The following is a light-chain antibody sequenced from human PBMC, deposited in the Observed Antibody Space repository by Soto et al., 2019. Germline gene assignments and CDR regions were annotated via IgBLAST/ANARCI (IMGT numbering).Light chain of an antibody. Sequence: EIVLTQSPGTLSLSPGERAALSCRASQSVSSGSLAWYQQKPGQAPRLLIYGASSRATGIPDSVTGSGSRTDFTLTINILEPEDFAVYYWQHYGSSPNTFGQGTKLETK. J-gene: IGKJ2*01. V-gene: IGKV3-20*01. CDR2: GAS. CDR3: QHYGSSPNT. CDR1: QSVSSGS.